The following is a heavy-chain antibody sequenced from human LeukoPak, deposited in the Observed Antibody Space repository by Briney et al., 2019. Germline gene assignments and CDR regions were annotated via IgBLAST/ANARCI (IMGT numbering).Heavy chain of an antibody. V-gene: IGHV3-74*01. CDR3: ARDVTQYCSGGTCSAFDI. CDR1: GLTFSSYW. J-gene: IGHJ3*02. CDR2: INSDGSTT. Sequence: PGRSLRLSCAASGLTFSSYWMHWVRQAPGKGLVWVSRINSDGSTTTYADSVKGRFTISRDNAKNTLYLQMNSLRAEDTAVYYCARDVTQYCSGGTCSAFDIWGQGTMVTVSS. D-gene: IGHD2-15*01.